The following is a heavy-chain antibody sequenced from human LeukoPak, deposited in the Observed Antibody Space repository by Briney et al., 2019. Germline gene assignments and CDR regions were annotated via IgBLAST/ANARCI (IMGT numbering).Heavy chain of an antibody. V-gene: IGHV1-2*02. CDR3: AREYGSYGAYYYYYYMDV. J-gene: IGHJ6*03. CDR2: INPNSGGT. CDR1: GYTFTAYY. D-gene: IGHD5-18*01. Sequence: ASVKVSCKASGYTFTAYYMHWVRQAPGQGLEWMGWINPNSGGTKFAQNFQGRVTMTRDMSTSTDYLELSSLRSEDTAVYYCAREYGSYGAYYYYYYMDVWGKGTTVTVSS.